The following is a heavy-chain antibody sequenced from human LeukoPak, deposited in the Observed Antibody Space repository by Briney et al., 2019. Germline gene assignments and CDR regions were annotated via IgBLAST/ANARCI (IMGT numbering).Heavy chain of an antibody. D-gene: IGHD3-3*01. V-gene: IGHV3-23*01. CDR3: AKDSAGNIRFLEWLLSFDI. CDR1: GFTFSSYA. Sequence: GGSLRLSCAASGFTFSSYAMSWVRQAPGKGLEWVSAISGSGGSTYYADSVKGRSTISRDNSKNTLYLQMNSLRAEDTAVYYCAKDSAGNIRFLEWLLSFDIWGQGTMVTVSS. CDR2: ISGSGGST. J-gene: IGHJ3*02.